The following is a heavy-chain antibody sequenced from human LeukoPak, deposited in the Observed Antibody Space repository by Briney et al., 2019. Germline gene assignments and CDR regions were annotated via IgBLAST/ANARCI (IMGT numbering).Heavy chain of an antibody. CDR3: VQEGPRGLAFDV. V-gene: IGHV3-23*01. CDR1: GFTFSSYV. CDR2: ISGSGGGT. Sequence: GGSLRLSCAASGFTFSSYVMSWVRQAPGKGPEWVSGISGSGGGTYYADFVRGRFAISRDNSKNTLYLQMNSLRAEDSALYYCVQEGPRGLAFDVWGQGTRVTVSS. J-gene: IGHJ3*01.